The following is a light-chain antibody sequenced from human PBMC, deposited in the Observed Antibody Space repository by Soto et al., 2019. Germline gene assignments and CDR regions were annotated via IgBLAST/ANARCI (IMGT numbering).Light chain of an antibody. V-gene: IGLV2-14*01. CDR3: SSYTSGSTLYV. CDR2: ASS. CDR1: SSDVGSYNY. J-gene: IGLJ1*01. Sequence: QSVLTQPASVSGSPGQSITISCTGTSSDVGSYNYVSWYQPHPGKAPRLMIYASSNRPSGVSHRFSGSRSGNTASVTISGLQAEDEADYYCSSYTSGSTLYVFGTGTKVTVL.